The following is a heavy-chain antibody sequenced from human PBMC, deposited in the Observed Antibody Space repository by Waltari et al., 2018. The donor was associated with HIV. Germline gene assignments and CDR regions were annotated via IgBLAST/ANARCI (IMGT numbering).Heavy chain of an antibody. CDR3: VRGGVAWSAGGFQVAQPGP. CDR2: ISATGHNI. D-gene: IGHD2-15*01. J-gene: IGHJ5*02. Sequence: DVQVVVSGLGLVHLCVPLGLPWAPSGFTLITVDMSCVGEGAGAGLKWVSYISATGHNIYYADSVQVRFTISRDNVRNILHLRSDDLRVDDTATYYCVRGGVAWSAGGFQVAQPGPWGQGALVTVSS. CDR1: GFTLITVD. V-gene: IGHV3-48*03.